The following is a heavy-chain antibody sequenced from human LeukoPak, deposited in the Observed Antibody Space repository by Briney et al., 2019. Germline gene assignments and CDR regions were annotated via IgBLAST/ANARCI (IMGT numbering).Heavy chain of an antibody. CDR1: GLSFSGYY. D-gene: IGHD6-13*01. J-gene: IGHJ6*04. CDR3: ASSLPMRQQLVRPYYYYGMDV. CDR2: INHSGST. V-gene: IGHV4-34*01. Sequence: PSETLSLTCAAYGLSFSGYYLRWIRQPPGKGLEWIAEINHSGSTNYNPSPKSRVSTSVDTTKNQCCLKLRSVTGADTAVYCASSLPMRQQLVRPYYYYGMDVWGKGTTVTVSS.